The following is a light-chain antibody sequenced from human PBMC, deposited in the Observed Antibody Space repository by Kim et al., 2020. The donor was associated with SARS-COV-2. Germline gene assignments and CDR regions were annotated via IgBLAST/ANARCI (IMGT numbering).Light chain of an antibody. CDR1: SSDVGGYNY. CDR3: SSHTSSSPSYV. J-gene: IGLJ1*01. V-gene: IGLV2-14*01. CDR2: DVS. Sequence: QSVLTQPASVSGSPGQSITISCTGTSSDVGGYNYVSWYRQHPGEVPRLMIYDVSERPSGVSHRFSGSKSGNTASLTISGLQAEDEADYYCSSHTSSSPSYVFGTGTKVTVL.